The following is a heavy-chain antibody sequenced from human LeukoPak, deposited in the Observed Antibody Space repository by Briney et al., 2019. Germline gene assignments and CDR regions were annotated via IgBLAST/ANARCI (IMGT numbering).Heavy chain of an antibody. CDR1: GYTFTGYY. CDR3: ARANTGYDYDY. Sequence: ASVKVSCKASGYTFTGYYIHWVRQAPGQGREWMGWINPNSGGTYSAQNFQGRVTVTRDTSISTAYMELNRLTSDDTAVYYCARANTGYDYDYWGQGTLVTVSS. CDR2: INPNSGGT. D-gene: IGHD5-12*01. J-gene: IGHJ4*02. V-gene: IGHV1-2*02.